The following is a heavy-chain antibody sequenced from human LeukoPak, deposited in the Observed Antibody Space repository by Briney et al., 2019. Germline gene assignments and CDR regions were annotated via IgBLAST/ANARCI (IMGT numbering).Heavy chain of an antibody. CDR2: IKQDGSEK. CDR1: GFTFSSYW. D-gene: IGHD2-15*01. CDR3: ARAPRVDYMDV. Sequence: GGSLRLSCAASGFTFSSYWMSWVRQAPGKGVEWVANIKQDGSEKYYVDSVKGRFTITRDNAKNSLYLQMNSLRAEDTAVYYCARAPRVDYMDVWGKGTTVTVSS. J-gene: IGHJ6*03. V-gene: IGHV3-7*01.